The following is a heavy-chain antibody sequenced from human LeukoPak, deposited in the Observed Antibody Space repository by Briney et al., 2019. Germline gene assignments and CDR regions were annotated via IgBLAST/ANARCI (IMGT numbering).Heavy chain of an antibody. J-gene: IGHJ4*02. CDR2: ISSSGSTI. D-gene: IGHD6-6*01. CDR1: GFTFSSYE. Sequence: GGSLRLSCAASGFTFSSYEMNWVRQAPGKGLEWVSYISSSGSTIYYADSVKGRFTISRDNSKNTLYLQMNSLRAEDTAVYYCAKDRRRSSSFFDYWGQGTLVTVSS. CDR3: AKDRRRSSSFFDY. V-gene: IGHV3-48*03.